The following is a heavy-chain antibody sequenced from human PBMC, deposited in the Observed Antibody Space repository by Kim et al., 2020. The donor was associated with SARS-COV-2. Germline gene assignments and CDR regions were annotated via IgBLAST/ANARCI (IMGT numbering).Heavy chain of an antibody. Sequence: SNKNDLNSVKRQYTISRDNSKNALYLQMNSLRAEDTAVYYCARDSYGMDVWGQGTTVTVSS. CDR3: ARDSYGMDV. CDR2: SNK. J-gene: IGHJ6*02. V-gene: IGHV3-30*01.